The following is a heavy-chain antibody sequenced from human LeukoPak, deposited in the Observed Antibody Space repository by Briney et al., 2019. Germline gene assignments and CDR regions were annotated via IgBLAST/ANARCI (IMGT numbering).Heavy chain of an antibody. V-gene: IGHV3-33*05. J-gene: IGHJ4*02. CDR1: GFTFSIYG. CDR2: ILNDGSNA. D-gene: IGHD2-2*01. CDR3: ARGIGDCRSSSCHLDFGY. Sequence: PGGSLRLSCAASGFTFSIYGMHWVRQAPGKGLEWVALILNDGSNAYYADSVKGQFTISRDNSKNTLYLHMNSLRGEDTAVYFCARGIGDCRSSSCHLDFGYWGQGTLVTVSS.